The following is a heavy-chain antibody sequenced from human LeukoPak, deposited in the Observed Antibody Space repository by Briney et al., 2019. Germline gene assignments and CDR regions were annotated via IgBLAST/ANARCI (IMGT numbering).Heavy chain of an antibody. CDR3: AREISGSSSRGSAFDI. Sequence: PSQTLSLTCTVSGGSISSGGYYWSWIRQPPGKGLEWIGYIYHSGSTYYNPSLKSRVTISVDRSKNQFSLKLSSVTAADTAVYYCAREISGSSSRGSAFDIWGQGTMVTVSS. D-gene: IGHD1-26*01. V-gene: IGHV4-30-2*01. CDR2: IYHSGST. J-gene: IGHJ3*02. CDR1: GGSISSGGYY.